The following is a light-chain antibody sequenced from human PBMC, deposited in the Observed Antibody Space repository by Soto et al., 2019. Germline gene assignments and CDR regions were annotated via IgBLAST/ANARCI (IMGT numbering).Light chain of an antibody. CDR1: SSNIGSNY. Sequence: QSVLAQPPSASGTPGQRVTISCSGSSSNIGSNYVCWYQQLPGTPPKVLIYSTNHRPSGVPDRFSGSRSGTSASLAISGLRSEDEADYYCAAWDDSLSVWVFGGGTKVTVL. V-gene: IGLV1-47*01. CDR2: STN. CDR3: AAWDDSLSVWV. J-gene: IGLJ3*02.